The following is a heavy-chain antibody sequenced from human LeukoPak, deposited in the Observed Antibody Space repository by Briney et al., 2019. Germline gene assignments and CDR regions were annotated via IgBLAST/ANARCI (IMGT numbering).Heavy chain of an antibody. CDR1: GFTFSSYS. V-gene: IGHV3-21*01. J-gene: IGHJ4*02. CDR2: ISSSSSYI. Sequence: GGPLRLSCAASGFTFSSYSMNWVRQAPGKGLEWVSSISSSSSYIYYADSVKGRFTISRDNAKNSLYLQMNSLRAEDTAVYYCAKWQGLEAGGYWGQGTLVTVSS. CDR3: AKWQGLEAGGY. D-gene: IGHD2-15*01.